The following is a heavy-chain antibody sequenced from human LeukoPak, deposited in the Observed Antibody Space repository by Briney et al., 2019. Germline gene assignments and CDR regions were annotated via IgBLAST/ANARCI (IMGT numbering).Heavy chain of an antibody. CDR2: IYYSWST. J-gene: IGHJ5*02. CDR3: ARQRGYYDFWSGYLSDDWFDP. D-gene: IGHD3-3*01. CDR1: GGSISSYY. V-gene: IGHV4-59*08. Sequence: SETLSLTCTVSGGSISSYYWSWIRQPPRKGLQWIGYIYYSWSTNYNPPLKSRVTISVDTSKNQFSLKLSSVPAADTAVYYCARQRGYYDFWSGYLSDDWFDPWGQGTLVTVSS.